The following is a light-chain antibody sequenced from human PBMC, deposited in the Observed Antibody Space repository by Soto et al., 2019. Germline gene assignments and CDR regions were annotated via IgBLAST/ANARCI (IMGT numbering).Light chain of an antibody. V-gene: IGKV3-15*01. Sequence: ETVMTQSPATLSVSPGERATLSCRASESVSSNLAWYQQKTGQAPRLLIHGASTRAADIPARFSGRGSGTEFTPTISSMQSEYYAVYYGQQYNIWPYTLGQGTKLEIK. J-gene: IGKJ2*01. CDR3: QQYNIWPYT. CDR1: ESVSSN. CDR2: GAS.